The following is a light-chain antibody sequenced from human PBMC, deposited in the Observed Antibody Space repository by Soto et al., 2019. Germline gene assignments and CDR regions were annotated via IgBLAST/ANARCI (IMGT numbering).Light chain of an antibody. CDR3: QQYMSSVT. J-gene: IGKJ1*01. Sequence: IVLTQSPGSLSLSPGERATLSCRASQSVDSTFFAWYQKKPGQAPRLLMYGVSKRAPGIPDRFSGSGSGTHFTRTISRLEPEDFAVDDGQQYMSSVTVGQGTRVEIK. CDR1: QSVDSTF. CDR2: GVS. V-gene: IGKV3-20*01.